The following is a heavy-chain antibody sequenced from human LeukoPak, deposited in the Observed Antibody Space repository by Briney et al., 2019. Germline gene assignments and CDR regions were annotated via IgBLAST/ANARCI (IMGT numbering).Heavy chain of an antibody. V-gene: IGHV3-72*01. CDR3: VRDTGGGYFDY. Sequence: GGSLRLSCASSGFRFSDYYMDWVRQAPGKGLEWVARIRNKANSYITEYAASVHGRFTISRDDSENSLYLQMNSLKTEDTAVYYCVRDTGGGYFDYWGQGTLVTVSS. D-gene: IGHD1-14*01. CDR2: IRNKANSYIT. J-gene: IGHJ4*02. CDR1: GFRFSDYY.